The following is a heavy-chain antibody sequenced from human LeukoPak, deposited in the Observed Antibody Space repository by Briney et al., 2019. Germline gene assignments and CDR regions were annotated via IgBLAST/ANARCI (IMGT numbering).Heavy chain of an antibody. CDR1: GFTFTGYW. Sequence: GGSLRLSCAASGFTFTGYWMVWVRQAPGKGLEWVANIKQDGSQKHYVDSVKGRFTISRDNAKKSLYRQMSNLRAEDTGVYYCAREDWGPNYWGQGTLVTVSS. CDR3: AREDWGPNY. V-gene: IGHV3-7*01. D-gene: IGHD7-27*01. J-gene: IGHJ4*02. CDR2: IKQDGSQK.